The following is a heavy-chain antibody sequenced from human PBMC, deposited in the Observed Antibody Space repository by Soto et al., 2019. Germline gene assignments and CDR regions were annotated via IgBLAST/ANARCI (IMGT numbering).Heavy chain of an antibody. Sequence: SVKVSCKASVGTFSSYAISWVRQAPGQGLEWMGGIIPIFGTANYAQKFQGRVTITADESTSTAYMERSSLRSEDTAVYYCALTTGTTHYSYYGMDVWGPGTTVTLSS. CDR1: VGTFSSYA. D-gene: IGHD1-1*01. J-gene: IGHJ6*02. CDR3: ALTTGTTHYSYYGMDV. CDR2: IIPIFGTA. V-gene: IGHV1-69*13.